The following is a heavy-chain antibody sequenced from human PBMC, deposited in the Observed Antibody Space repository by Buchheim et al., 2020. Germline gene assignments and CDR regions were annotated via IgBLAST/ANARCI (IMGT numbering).Heavy chain of an antibody. Sequence: EVQLLESGGGLVQPGGSLRISCAASGFTFSSYGMNWVRQVAGKGLEWVSGISGRGDSTYYADSVKGRFTISRDNSNNMLYLQMNSLRAEDTAVYYCAKSYYNTGSLLRYFDYWGQGTL. CDR3: AKSYYNTGSLLRYFDY. D-gene: IGHD3-10*01. V-gene: IGHV3-23*01. CDR2: ISGRGDST. J-gene: IGHJ4*02. CDR1: GFTFSSYG.